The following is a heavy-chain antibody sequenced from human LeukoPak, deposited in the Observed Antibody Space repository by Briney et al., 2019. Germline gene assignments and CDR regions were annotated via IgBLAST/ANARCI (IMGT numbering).Heavy chain of an antibody. CDR1: GYTFTSYD. D-gene: IGHD3-3*01. Sequence: ASVKVSCKASGYTFTSYDINWVRQATGQGLEWMGWMNPNSGNTGYAQKFQGRVTMTRNTSISTAYMELSSLRSEDTAVYYCARDGVGGLGSRTTIFDYYYGMDVWGQGTTATVSS. V-gene: IGHV1-8*01. CDR3: ARDGVGGLGSRTTIFDYYYGMDV. CDR2: MNPNSGNT. J-gene: IGHJ6*02.